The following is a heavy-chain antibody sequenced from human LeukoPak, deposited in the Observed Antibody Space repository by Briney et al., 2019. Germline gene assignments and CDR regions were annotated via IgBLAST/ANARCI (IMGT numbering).Heavy chain of an antibody. V-gene: IGHV1-2*02. CDR3: ARVGDGGTHLTY. J-gene: IGHJ4*02. D-gene: IGHD3-10*01. CDR2: INPDSGVT. Sequence: ASVKVSCKASGYPFTGYFMHWVRQAPGQGPEWMGWINPDSGVTKSAQKFQGRVTMTRDTSISTAYMELNSLTSDDTAVYYCARVGDGGTHLTYWAQGTLVTVSS. CDR1: GYPFTGYF.